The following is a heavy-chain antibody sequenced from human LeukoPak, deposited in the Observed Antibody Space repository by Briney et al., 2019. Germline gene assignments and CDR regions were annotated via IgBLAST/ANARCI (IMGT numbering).Heavy chain of an antibody. CDR3: ARDIVVVEGAFDY. CDR2: INAYNGDT. Sequence: VASVKVSCKASGYTFTSYGISWVRQAPGQGLEWRGWINAYNGDTNYAQKLQGRVTMTTDTSTSTAYMELRSLRSDDTAVYYCARDIVVVEGAFDYWGQGTLVTVFS. D-gene: IGHD2-2*01. CDR1: GYTFTSYG. V-gene: IGHV1-18*01. J-gene: IGHJ4*02.